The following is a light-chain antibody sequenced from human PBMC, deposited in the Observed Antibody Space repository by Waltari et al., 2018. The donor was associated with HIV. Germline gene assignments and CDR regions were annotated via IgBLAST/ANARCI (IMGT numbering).Light chain of an antibody. CDR2: EVS. V-gene: IGLV2-14*01. CDR1: TSAICDYNY. Sequence: QSALTQPASVSGSPGQSITISCTGTTSAICDYNYVSWFQHHPAAAPKLIIFEVSTRPSGVSTRFSGSKSGNTASLTVSGLQPEDEADYYCSSYTNKYTWVFGGGTKLTVL. CDR3: SSYTNKYTWV. J-gene: IGLJ3*02.